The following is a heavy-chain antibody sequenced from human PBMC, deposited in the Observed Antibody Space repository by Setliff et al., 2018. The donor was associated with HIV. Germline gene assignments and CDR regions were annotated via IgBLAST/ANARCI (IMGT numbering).Heavy chain of an antibody. CDR3: ARDERFADYVGYFFDS. CDR2: ISGSGATT. D-gene: IGHD3-10*02. Sequence: GGSLRLSCAASEFTFNIYAMSWVRQAPGKGLEWVSGISGSGATTNYADSVKGRFTISRDNSKNTLYLQMSTLRAEDTAVYYCARDERFADYVGYFFDSWGQGTLVTAPQ. J-gene: IGHJ4*02. CDR1: EFTFNIYA. V-gene: IGHV3-23*01.